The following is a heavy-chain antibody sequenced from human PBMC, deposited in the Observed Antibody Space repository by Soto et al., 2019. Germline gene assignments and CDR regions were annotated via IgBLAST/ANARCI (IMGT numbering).Heavy chain of an antibody. CDR1: GFTFSRYA. V-gene: IGHV3-23*01. CDR2: ISGSGGST. CDR3: AKVRSTRYGDYEY. D-gene: IGHD4-17*01. J-gene: IGHJ4*02. Sequence: GGPLRRACAGSGFTFSRYAMSCVRQAPGKGLEWVSAISGSGGSTYYADFVKGRFTISRDNSKTTLYLQMNSLRAEDTAVYYCAKVRSTRYGDYEYWGQGTLVTVSS.